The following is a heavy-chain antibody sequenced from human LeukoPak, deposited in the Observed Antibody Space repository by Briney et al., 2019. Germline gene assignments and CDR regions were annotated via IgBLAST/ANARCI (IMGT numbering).Heavy chain of an antibody. CDR2: IYHSGST. V-gene: IGHV4-30-2*01. CDR3: ARRQPRGSSTSWRFDP. J-gene: IGHJ5*02. Sequence: SQTLSLTCTVSGGSISSGGYYWSWIRQPPGKGLEWIGYIYHSGSTYYNPSLKSRVTISVDRSKNQFSLKLSSVTAADTAVYYCARRQPRGSSTSWRFDPWGQGTLVTVSS. CDR1: GGSISSGGYY. D-gene: IGHD2-2*01.